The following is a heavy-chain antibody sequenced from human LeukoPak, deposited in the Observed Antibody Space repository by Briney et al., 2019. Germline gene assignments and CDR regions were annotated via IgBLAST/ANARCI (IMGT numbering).Heavy chain of an antibody. CDR1: GYSISSGDY. CDR3: ARNYSNFVVVPAVSNNWFDP. Sequence: PSETLSLTCAVSGYSISSGDYWAWIRQPPGKGLEWIGSIYHSGSTHYNPSLKSRVTISVDTSKNQFALKLSSVTAADTAVYYCARNYSNFVVVPAVSNNWFDPWGQGTLVTVSS. V-gene: IGHV4-38-2*01. CDR2: IYHSGST. J-gene: IGHJ5*02. D-gene: IGHD2-2*01.